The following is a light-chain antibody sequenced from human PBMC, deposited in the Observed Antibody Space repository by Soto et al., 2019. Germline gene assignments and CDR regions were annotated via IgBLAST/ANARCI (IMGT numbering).Light chain of an antibody. CDR3: QQRSNWHLT. J-gene: IGKJ5*01. Sequence: EIAMTQSSATLSVSPVERATVYSRASQTVLTNLAWYQQKPGQANRLIIYGAYTRATGIKDRFSGSGSGTDFTLTIRSIESEDFAIYYCQQRSNWHLTLGNGHRLELK. CDR2: GAY. CDR1: QTVLTN. V-gene: IGKV3-15*01.